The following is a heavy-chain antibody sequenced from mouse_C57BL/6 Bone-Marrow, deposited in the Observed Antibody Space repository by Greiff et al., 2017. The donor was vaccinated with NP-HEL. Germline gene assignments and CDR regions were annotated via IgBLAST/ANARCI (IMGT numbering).Heavy chain of an antibody. CDR3: SYYSEPFAY. J-gene: IGHJ3*01. D-gene: IGHD2-12*01. CDR2: IDPSDSYT. V-gene: IGHV1-59*01. CDR1: GYTFTSYW. Sequence: QVQLQQPGAELVRPGTSVKLSCKASGYTFTSYWMHWVKQRPGQGLEWIGVIDPSDSYTNYNQKFKGKATLTVDKSSSTAYMELRSLTSEDSAVYFCSYYSEPFAYWGQGTLVTVSA.